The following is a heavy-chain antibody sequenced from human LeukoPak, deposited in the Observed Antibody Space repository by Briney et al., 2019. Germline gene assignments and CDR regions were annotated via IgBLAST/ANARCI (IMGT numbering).Heavy chain of an antibody. CDR1: GFAFSTYG. J-gene: IGHJ4*02. V-gene: IGHV3-48*02. CDR3: ARRVSGSYLDY. D-gene: IGHD3-10*01. Sequence: PGGSLRLSCAASGFAFSTYGMNWVRQAPGKGLEWVSYITSRSTIYYADSVKGRFTISRDNVKNSLYPEMNSLRDDDTAVYYCARRVSGSYLDYWGQGILVTVSS. CDR2: ITSRSTI.